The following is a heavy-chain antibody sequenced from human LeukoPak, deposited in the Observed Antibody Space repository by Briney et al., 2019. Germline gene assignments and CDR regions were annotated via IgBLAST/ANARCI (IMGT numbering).Heavy chain of an antibody. CDR2: IYYSGST. Sequence: PSETLSLTCTVSGGSVSSGSYYWSWIRQPPGKGLEWIGYIYYSGSTNYNPSLKSRVTISVDTSKNQFSLKLSSVTAADTAVYYCARDGIRGDYWGQGTLVTVSS. CDR3: ARDGIRGDY. CDR1: GGSVSSGSYY. J-gene: IGHJ4*02. D-gene: IGHD1-26*01. V-gene: IGHV4-61*01.